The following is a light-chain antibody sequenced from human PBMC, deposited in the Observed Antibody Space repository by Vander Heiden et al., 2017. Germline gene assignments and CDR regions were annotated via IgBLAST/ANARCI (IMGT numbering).Light chain of an antibody. J-gene: IGKJ1*01. V-gene: IGKV3-20*01. CDR2: GAS. CDR3: QQDGSSPWT. Sequence: EIVLTHSPGTLSFSPGERATLSCRASQSVSSSYLAWYQQKPGQAPRLLIYGASSRATGIPDRFSGSGSGTDFTLTISRLEPEDFAVYYCQQDGSSPWTFGQGTKVEIK. CDR1: QSVSSSY.